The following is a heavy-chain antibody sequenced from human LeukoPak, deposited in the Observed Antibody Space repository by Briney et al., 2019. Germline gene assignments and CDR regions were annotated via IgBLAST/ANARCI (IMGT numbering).Heavy chain of an antibody. V-gene: IGHV3-7*01. D-gene: IGHD3-22*01. CDR1: GFTFSSYW. J-gene: IGHJ4*02. CDR3: ARDSGDSSGVFDY. CDR2: IKQDGSEK. Sequence: GGSLRLSCAASGFTFSSYWMSWVRQAPGKGLEWVANIKQDGSEKYYVDSVKGRFTISRDNAKNSLYLQMNSLRAEDTAVYYCARDSGDSSGVFDYWGQGTLVTVSS.